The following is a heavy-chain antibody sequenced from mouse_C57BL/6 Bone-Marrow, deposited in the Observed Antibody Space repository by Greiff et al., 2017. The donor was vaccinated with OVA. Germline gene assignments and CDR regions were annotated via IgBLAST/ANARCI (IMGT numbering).Heavy chain of an antibody. CDR3: TRVSYSNYGDYAMDY. CDR2: ISSGGDYI. Sequence: EVKVVESGEGLVKPGGSLKLSCAASGFTFSSYAMSWVRQTPEKRLEWVAYISSGGDYIYYADTVKGRFTISRDNARNTLYLQMSSLKSEDTAMYYCTRVSYSNYGDYAMDYWGQGTSVTVSS. J-gene: IGHJ4*01. D-gene: IGHD2-5*01. CDR1: GFTFSSYA. V-gene: IGHV5-9-1*02.